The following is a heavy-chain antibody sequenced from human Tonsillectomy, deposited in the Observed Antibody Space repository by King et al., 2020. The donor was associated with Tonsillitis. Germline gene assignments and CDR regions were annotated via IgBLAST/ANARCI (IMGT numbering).Heavy chain of an antibody. CDR3: ARQSTFSSSWYSFFDY. CDR2: IHPGDSDT. V-gene: IGHV5-51*01. Sequence: QLVQSGAEVKKPGESLKISCKGSGYSFTNYWIGWVRQMPGKGLEWMGIIHPGDSDTRYNPSFQGQVTISADKSISTAYLQWSSLKASDTAMYYCARQSTFSSSWYSFFDYWGQGTLVTVSS. D-gene: IGHD6-13*01. J-gene: IGHJ4*02. CDR1: GYSFTNYW.